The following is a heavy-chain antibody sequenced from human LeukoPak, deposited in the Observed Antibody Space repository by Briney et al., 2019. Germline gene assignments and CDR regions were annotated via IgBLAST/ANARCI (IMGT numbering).Heavy chain of an antibody. V-gene: IGHV1-2*04. Sequence: ASVKVSCKASGYTFTGYYMHWVRQAPGQGLEWMGWINPNSGGTNYAQKFQGWVTMTRDTSISTAYMELSRLRSDDTAVYYCARVGWVGSRHYYMDVWGKGTTVTVSS. D-gene: IGHD6-13*01. CDR1: GYTFTGYY. CDR2: INPNSGGT. J-gene: IGHJ6*03. CDR3: ARVGWVGSRHYYMDV.